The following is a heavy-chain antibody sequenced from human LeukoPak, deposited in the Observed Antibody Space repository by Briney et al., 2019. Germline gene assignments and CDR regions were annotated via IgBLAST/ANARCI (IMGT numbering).Heavy chain of an antibody. V-gene: IGHV3-7*03. CDR3: AKVGDFLYYYYYGMDV. Sequence: PGGSLRLSCAASGFTFSTYWMSWVRQAPGKGLEWVANIKQDGSEQYYVDSVKGRFTISRDNSKNTLYLQMNSLRAEDTAVYYCAKVGDFLYYYYYGMDVWGQGTTVTVSS. D-gene: IGHD3-10*01. CDR1: GFTFSTYW. J-gene: IGHJ6*02. CDR2: IKQDGSEQ.